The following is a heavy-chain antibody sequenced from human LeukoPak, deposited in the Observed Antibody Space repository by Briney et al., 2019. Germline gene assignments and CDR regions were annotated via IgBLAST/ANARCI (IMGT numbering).Heavy chain of an antibody. J-gene: IGHJ3*02. CDR3: ARRGYCSSTSCYDGDI. V-gene: IGHV4-34*01. Sequence: PSETLSLTCAVYGESFSGYYWSWIRQPPGKGLEWIGEINHSGATNYNPSLKSRVTISVDTSKNQFSLKLSSVTAADTAVYYCARRGYCSSTSCYDGDIWGQGTMVTVSS. CDR1: GESFSGYY. CDR2: INHSGAT. D-gene: IGHD2-2*03.